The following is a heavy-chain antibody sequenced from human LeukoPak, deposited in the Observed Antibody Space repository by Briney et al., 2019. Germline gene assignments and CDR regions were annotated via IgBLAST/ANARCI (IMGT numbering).Heavy chain of an antibody. D-gene: IGHD6-19*01. Sequence: PSETLSLTCTVSGGSISSYYWSWIRQPPGKGLEWIGYIYYSGSTNYNPSLKSRVTISVDTPKNQFSLKLSSVTAADTAVYYCARQAVAEEYYFDYWGQGTLVTVSS. CDR1: GGSISSYY. CDR2: IYYSGST. V-gene: IGHV4-59*01. CDR3: ARQAVAEEYYFDY. J-gene: IGHJ4*02.